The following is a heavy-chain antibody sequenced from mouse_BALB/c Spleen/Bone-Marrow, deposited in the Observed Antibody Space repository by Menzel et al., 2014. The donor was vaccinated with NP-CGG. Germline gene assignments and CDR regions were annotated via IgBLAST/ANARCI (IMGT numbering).Heavy chain of an antibody. J-gene: IGHJ3*01. V-gene: IGHV14-3*02. CDR3: ARADGYYAWFAY. CDR2: IDPANDNT. CDR1: GFNIKDTY. Sequence: EVQLAESGAEFVKPGASVKLSCTASGFNIKDTYMHWVKRRPEQGLEWIGRIDPANDNTKYDPKFQGKATITADTSSNTAYLQLSSLTSEDTAVYYCARADGYYAWFAYWGQGTLVTVS. D-gene: IGHD2-3*01.